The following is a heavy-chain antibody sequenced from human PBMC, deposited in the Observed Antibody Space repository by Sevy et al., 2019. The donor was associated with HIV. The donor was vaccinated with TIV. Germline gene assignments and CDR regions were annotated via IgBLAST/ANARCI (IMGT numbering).Heavy chain of an antibody. J-gene: IGHJ1*01. CDR2: VRSKGDGGTT. Sequence: GGSLRLSCAASGFSFSDAWLSWVRQAPGKGLEWVGRVRSKGDGGTTEYAAPVRGRFTIARDDSKDMLYLQMKSLKTDDTGVYYCTTEGADWGQGTLVTVSS. CDR1: GFSFSDAW. CDR3: TTEGAD. V-gene: IGHV3-15*01.